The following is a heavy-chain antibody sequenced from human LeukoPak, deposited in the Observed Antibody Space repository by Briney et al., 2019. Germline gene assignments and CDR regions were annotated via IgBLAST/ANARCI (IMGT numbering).Heavy chain of an antibody. D-gene: IGHD3-3*01. V-gene: IGHV3-23*01. CDR3: AKSPDYDFWSGLYYFDY. CDR1: GFTFSSYA. CDR2: ISGSGGST. J-gene: IGHJ4*02. Sequence: GGSLRLSRAASGFTFSSYAMSWVRQAPGKGLEWVSAISGSGGSTYYADSVKGRFTISRDNSKNTLYLQMNSLRAEDTAVYYCAKSPDYDFWSGLYYFDYWGQGTLVTVSS.